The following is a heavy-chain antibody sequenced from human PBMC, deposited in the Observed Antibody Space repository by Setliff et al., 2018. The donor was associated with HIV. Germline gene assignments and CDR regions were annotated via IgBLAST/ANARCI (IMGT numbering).Heavy chain of an antibody. J-gene: IGHJ4*02. D-gene: IGHD3-22*01. CDR3: ARLRITMIMMLNYFDY. V-gene: IGHV4-39*07. Sequence: SETLSLTCTVSGGSISSRSNYWGWIRQPPGKGLEWIGTIYYTGTTYYNPSLKSRVTMSVDTSKNQFSLRLTSVTAADTAVYFCARLRITMIMMLNYFDYWGQGTLVTVSS. CDR2: IYYTGTT. CDR1: GGSISSRSNY.